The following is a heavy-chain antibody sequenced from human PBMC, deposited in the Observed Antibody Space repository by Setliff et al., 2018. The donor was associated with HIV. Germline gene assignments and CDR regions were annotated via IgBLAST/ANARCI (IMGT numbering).Heavy chain of an antibody. J-gene: IGHJ4*02. CDR3: ARGGLYDSGGYYPPPAGRIDS. D-gene: IGHD3-22*01. V-gene: IGHV5-51*01. Sequence: GESLKISCRVSGHSFTSYWIAWVRQMPGRGLEWMGNIYPGDSETRYSPSFVGQVTFSVDKSVNTAYLQRRSLKASDTAMYYCARGGLYDSGGYYPPPAGRIDSWGPGTLVTVS. CDR1: GHSFTSYW. CDR2: IYPGDSET.